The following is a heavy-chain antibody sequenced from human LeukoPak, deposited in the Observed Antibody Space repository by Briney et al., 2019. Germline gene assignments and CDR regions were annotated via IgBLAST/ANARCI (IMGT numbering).Heavy chain of an antibody. D-gene: IGHD4-17*01. Sequence: ASVKVSCKASGYTFTSHYMHWVRQAPGQGLEWMGIINPSGGSTSYAQKFQGRVTMTRDTSTSTVYMELSSLRSEDTAVYYCARSHGDFDFDYWGQGTLVTVSS. CDR3: ARSHGDFDFDY. CDR2: INPSGGST. CDR1: GYTFTSHY. V-gene: IGHV1-46*01. J-gene: IGHJ4*02.